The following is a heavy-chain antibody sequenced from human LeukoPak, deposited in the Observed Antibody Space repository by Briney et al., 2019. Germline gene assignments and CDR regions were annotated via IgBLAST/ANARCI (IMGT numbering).Heavy chain of an antibody. D-gene: IGHD3-16*01. J-gene: IGHJ6*02. Sequence: ASVTVSCKASGGTFSSYAISWVRQAPGQGLEWMGRIIPILGIANYAQKFQGRVTITADKSTSTAYMELSSLRSDETAVYYCARELGDYGMDVWGQGTTVTVSS. CDR3: ARELGDYGMDV. CDR2: IIPILGIA. V-gene: IGHV1-69*04. CDR1: GGTFSSYA.